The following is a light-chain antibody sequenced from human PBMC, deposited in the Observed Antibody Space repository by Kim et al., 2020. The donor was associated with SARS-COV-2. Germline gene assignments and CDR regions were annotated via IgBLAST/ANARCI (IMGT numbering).Light chain of an antibody. CDR3: HQYGSSPLT. Sequence: EIVLTQSPGTLSLSPGERATLSCRASQSVTSNYLAWYQQKPGQAPRLLIYGASSRATGIPDRFSGSGSATDFTLTISRLEPEDFAVYYCHQYGSSPLTFGGGTKVDIK. CDR2: GAS. J-gene: IGKJ4*01. V-gene: IGKV3-20*01. CDR1: QSVTSNY.